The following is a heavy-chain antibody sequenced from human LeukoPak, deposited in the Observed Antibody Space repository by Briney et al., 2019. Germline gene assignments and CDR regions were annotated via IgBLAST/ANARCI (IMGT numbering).Heavy chain of an antibody. Sequence: SETLSLTCTVSGGSISSYHWSWIRQPPGKGLEWIGYIYYSGSTNKNPSLKSRVTISVDTSKNQFSLKLSSVTAADTAVYYCARGQRDKSGSYWFDYWGQGTLVTVSS. D-gene: IGHD1-26*01. J-gene: IGHJ4*02. CDR3: ARGQRDKSGSYWFDY. CDR2: IYYSGST. V-gene: IGHV4-59*01. CDR1: GGSISSYH.